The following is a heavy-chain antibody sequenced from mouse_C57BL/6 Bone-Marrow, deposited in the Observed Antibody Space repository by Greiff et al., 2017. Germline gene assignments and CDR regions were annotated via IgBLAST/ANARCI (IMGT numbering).Heavy chain of an antibody. V-gene: IGHV5-15*01. CDR3: ARDGHSCCAMDY. CDR1: GFTFSDYG. J-gene: IGHJ4*01. CDR2: ISNLAYSI. Sequence: EVKLVESGGGLVQPGGSLKLSCAASGFTFSDYGMAWVRQAPRKGPEWVAFISNLAYSIYYADTVTGRFTISRANAKNNLYLEMSSLRSEDTAMYYCARDGHSCCAMDYWGQGTSVTVSA. D-gene: IGHD2-12*01.